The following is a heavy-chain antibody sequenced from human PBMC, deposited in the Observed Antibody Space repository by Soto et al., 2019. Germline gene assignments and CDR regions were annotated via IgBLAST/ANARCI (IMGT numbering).Heavy chain of an antibody. V-gene: IGHV4-59*08. Sequence: SETLSLTCIVSGGPISPFYWSWIRQPPGKGLEWIGYIYFSGSTNYNPSLKSRVTISVDTSKNQFSLNLSSVTAADSAVYYCARRNISGRRPYYYYFMDVWGKGTTVTVSS. D-gene: IGHD2-15*01. CDR1: GGPISPFY. CDR3: ARRNISGRRPYYYYFMDV. J-gene: IGHJ6*03. CDR2: IYFSGST.